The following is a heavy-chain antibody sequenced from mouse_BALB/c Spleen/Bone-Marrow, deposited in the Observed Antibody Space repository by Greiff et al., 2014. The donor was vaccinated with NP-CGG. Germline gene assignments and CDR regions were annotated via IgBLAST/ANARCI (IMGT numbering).Heavy chain of an antibody. Sequence: DVQLVESGPSLVKPSQTLSLTCSVTGDSITNAYWNWIRKFPGNKIDYMGYISYSGNTYYNPSLKSRISITRDTSKNQFYLQLNSVTTEDTATYSCARGTGYYFDYWGQGTTLTVSS. D-gene: IGHD3-3*01. J-gene: IGHJ2*01. V-gene: IGHV3-8*02. CDR3: ARGTGYYFDY. CDR1: GDSITNAY. CDR2: ISYSGNT.